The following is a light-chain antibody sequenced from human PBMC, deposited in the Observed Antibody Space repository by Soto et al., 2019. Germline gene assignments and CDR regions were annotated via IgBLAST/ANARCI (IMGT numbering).Light chain of an antibody. V-gene: IGLV3-1*01. CDR3: QAWDSRTVV. CDR1: KLGDKY. Sequence: SYELTQPPSASVSPGQTASITCSGDKLGDKYACWYQQKPGQSPVLVIYQDSKRPSGIPERFSGSNSGNTATLTIRGTQAMDEADYYCQAWDSRTVVFGGGTKLTVL. J-gene: IGLJ2*01. CDR2: QDS.